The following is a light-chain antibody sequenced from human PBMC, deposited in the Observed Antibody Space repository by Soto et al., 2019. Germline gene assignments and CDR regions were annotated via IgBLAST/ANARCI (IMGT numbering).Light chain of an antibody. Sequence: QSALTQPPSASGSPGQSVTISCTGTSSDVGGYNYVSWYQQHPGKAPKLIIHEVSKRPSGVPDRFSGSTSGNTASLTVSGLQAEDEADYYCSSYAGSSYVFGTGTKLTVL. CDR3: SSYAGSSYV. CDR1: SSDVGGYNY. CDR2: EVS. V-gene: IGLV2-8*01. J-gene: IGLJ1*01.